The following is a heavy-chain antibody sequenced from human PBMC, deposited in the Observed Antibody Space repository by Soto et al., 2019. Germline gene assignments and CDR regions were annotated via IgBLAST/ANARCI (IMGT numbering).Heavy chain of an antibody. CDR1: GFSFRSYS. CDR2: ISSSSSYI. D-gene: IGHD3-10*01. CDR3: ARVGTYYGSGSPYYSDY. J-gene: IGHJ4*02. Sequence: EVQLVESGGGLVKPGGSLRLSCAASGFSFRSYSMYWVRQAPGKGLEWVSFISSSSSYINYADSVKGRFTISRDNAKNSLFLQMNSLRAEDTAVYYCARVGTYYGSGSPYYSDYWGQGTLVSVSS. V-gene: IGHV3-21*01.